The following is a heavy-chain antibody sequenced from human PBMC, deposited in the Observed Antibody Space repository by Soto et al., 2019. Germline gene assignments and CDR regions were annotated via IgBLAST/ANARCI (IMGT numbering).Heavy chain of an antibody. Sequence: TSETLSLTCTVSGGSISSYYWSWIRQPPGKGLEWIGYIYYSGSTNYNPSLKSRVTISVDTSKNQFSLKLSSVTVAVTAVYYCARVAGLAWYFDYWGQGTLVTVSS. D-gene: IGHD2-21*01. CDR3: ARVAGLAWYFDY. CDR1: GGSISSYY. V-gene: IGHV4-59*01. CDR2: IYYSGST. J-gene: IGHJ4*02.